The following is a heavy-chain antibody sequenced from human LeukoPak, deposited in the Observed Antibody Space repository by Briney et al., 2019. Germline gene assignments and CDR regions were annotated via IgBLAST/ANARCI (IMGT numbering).Heavy chain of an antibody. CDR2: IYYSGST. V-gene: IGHV4-61*01. Sequence: SETLSLTCTVSGGSVSSGSYYWSWIRQPPGKGLEWIGYIYYSGSTNYSPSLKSRVTISVDTSKNQFSLKLSSVTAADTAVYYCARGYYDILTGYYSCGEFDYWGQGTLVTVSS. CDR3: ARGYYDILTGYYSCGEFDY. D-gene: IGHD3-9*01. CDR1: GGSVSSGSYY. J-gene: IGHJ4*02.